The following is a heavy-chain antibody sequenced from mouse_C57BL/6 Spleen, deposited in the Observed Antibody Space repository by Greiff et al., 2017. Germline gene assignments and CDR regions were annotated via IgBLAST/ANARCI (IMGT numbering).Heavy chain of an antibody. J-gene: IGHJ4*01. CDR1: GYTFPRYW. CDR3: AREGWLRGDY. Sequence: QVQLQQPGAELVKPGASVKLSCKASGYTFPRYWMHWVKPRPGQGLEWIGMIHPNSGSTNYNEKFKSKATLTVDKSSSTAYMQLSSLTSEDSAFYYCAREGWLRGDYWGQGTSVTVSS. V-gene: IGHV1-64*01. D-gene: IGHD2-2*01. CDR2: IHPNSGST.